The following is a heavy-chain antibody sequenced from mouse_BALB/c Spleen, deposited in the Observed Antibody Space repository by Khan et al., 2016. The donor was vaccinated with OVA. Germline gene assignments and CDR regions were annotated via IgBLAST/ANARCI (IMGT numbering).Heavy chain of an antibody. CDR3: ARGYPFAY. Sequence: EVQLQESGPGLVKPSQSLSLTCSVTVYSITSGYYWNWIRQFPGNKLEWMGYISYDGSNNYNPSLKNRISITRDTSKNQFFLKLNSVTTEDTATYYCARGYPFAYWGQGTLVTVSA. J-gene: IGHJ3*01. CDR1: VYSITSGYY. CDR2: ISYDGSN. D-gene: IGHD1-1*01. V-gene: IGHV3-6*02.